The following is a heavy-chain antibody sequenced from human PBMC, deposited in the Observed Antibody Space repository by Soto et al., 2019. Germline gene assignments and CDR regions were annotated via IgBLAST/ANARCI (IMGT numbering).Heavy chain of an antibody. V-gene: IGHV5-10-1*03. CDR3: ARGIVVVPAARMYYYYGMDV. J-gene: IGHJ6*02. D-gene: IGHD2-2*01. Sequence: EVQLVQSGAEVKKPGESLRISCKGSGYSFTSYWISWVRQMPGKGLEWMGRIDPSDSYTNYSPSFHGHVTISADKSISTAYLQWSSLKASDTAMYYCARGIVVVPAARMYYYYGMDVWGQGTTVTVSS. CDR1: GYSFTSYW. CDR2: IDPSDSYT.